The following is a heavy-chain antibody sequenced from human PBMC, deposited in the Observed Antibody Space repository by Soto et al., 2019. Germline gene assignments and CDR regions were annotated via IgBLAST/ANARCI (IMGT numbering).Heavy chain of an antibody. CDR3: ARPRWDIVASYYFDY. V-gene: IGHV3-30-3*01. CDR1: GFTFSSYA. Sequence: PGGSLRLSCAASGFTFSSYAMHWVRQAPGKGLEWVAVISYDGSNKYYADSVKGRFTISRDNSKNTLYLQMNSLRAEDTAVYYCARPRWDIVASYYFDYWGQGTLVTVSS. D-gene: IGHD5-12*01. CDR2: ISYDGSNK. J-gene: IGHJ4*02.